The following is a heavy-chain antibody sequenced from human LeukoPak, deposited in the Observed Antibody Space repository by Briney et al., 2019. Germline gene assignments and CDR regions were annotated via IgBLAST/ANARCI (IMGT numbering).Heavy chain of an antibody. D-gene: IGHD3-10*01. V-gene: IGHV4-39*01. CDR2: IYYSGRT. CDR3: ASGPGEYSSSGWLDP. J-gene: IGHJ5*02. CDR1: GGSISSSSYY. Sequence: SETLSLTCTVSGGSISSSSYYWGWIRQLPGKGLEWIGSIYYSGRTFYNPSLKSRVTISVDTSKNQFSLKLSSVTAADTAVYYCASGPGEYSSSGWLDPWGQGTLVTVSS.